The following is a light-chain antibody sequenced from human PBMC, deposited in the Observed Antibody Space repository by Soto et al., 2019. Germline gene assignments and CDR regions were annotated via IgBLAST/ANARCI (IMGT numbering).Light chain of an antibody. J-gene: IGLJ3*02. Sequence: QSVLTQPPSVSGAPGQRVTISCSGSSSNIGAGYDVQWYQQLPGTAPKLLIYGNTNRPSGVPDRFSGSKSGTSASLAITGLQAEDEADYYCQSYDSSLSGWVFFGGTKLTVL. CDR1: SSNIGAGYD. V-gene: IGLV1-40*01. CDR3: QSYDSSLSGWV. CDR2: GNT.